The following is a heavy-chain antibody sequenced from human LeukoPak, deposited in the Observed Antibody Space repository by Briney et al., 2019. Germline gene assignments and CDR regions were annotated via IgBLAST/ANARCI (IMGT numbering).Heavy chain of an antibody. CDR2: IKQDGSEK. Sequence: SGGSLRLSCAASGFTFSSYAMHWVRQAPGKGLEWVANIKQDGSEKYYVDSVKGRFTISRDNAKNSLYLQMNSLRAEDTAVYYCARGLHYWGQGTLVTVSS. CDR3: ARGLHY. V-gene: IGHV3-7*03. CDR1: GFTFSSYA. J-gene: IGHJ4*02.